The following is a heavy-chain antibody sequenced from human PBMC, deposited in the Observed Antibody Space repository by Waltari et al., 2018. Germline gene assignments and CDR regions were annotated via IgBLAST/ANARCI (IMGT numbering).Heavy chain of an antibody. CDR2: IYHSGST. CDR1: GGSISSSNW. Sequence: QVQLQESGPGLVKPSGTLSLTCAVSGGSISSSNWWSWVRQPPGKGLGWIGEIYHSGSTNYNPSLKSRVTISVYKSKNQFSLKLSSVTAADTAVYYCARVPGYSSSWYREIDYWGQGTLVTVSS. V-gene: IGHV4-4*02. D-gene: IGHD6-13*01. CDR3: ARVPGYSSSWYREIDY. J-gene: IGHJ4*02.